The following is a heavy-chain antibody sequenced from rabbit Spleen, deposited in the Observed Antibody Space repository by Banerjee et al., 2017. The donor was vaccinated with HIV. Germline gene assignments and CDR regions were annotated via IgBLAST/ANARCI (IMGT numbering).Heavy chain of an antibody. D-gene: IGHD4-1*01. V-gene: IGHV1S45*01. CDR2: IDVGSSGNT. CDR3: AKDGTAKRVDLTL. CDR1: GFSFSTNYY. Sequence: QEQLKESGGGLVQPGGSLKLTCTASGFSFSTNYYMCWVRQAPGKGLECIACIDVGSSGNTYYASWAKGRFTVSKTSSTTVTLQMTSLTAADTATYFCAKDGTAKRVDLTLWGQGTLVTVS. J-gene: IGHJ3*01.